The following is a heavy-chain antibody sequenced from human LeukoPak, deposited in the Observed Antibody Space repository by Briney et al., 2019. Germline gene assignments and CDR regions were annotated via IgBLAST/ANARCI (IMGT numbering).Heavy chain of an antibody. J-gene: IGHJ4*02. V-gene: IGHV3-7*01. CDR1: GFTFSSYW. Sequence: GGSLRLSCAASGFTFSSYWMSWVRQAPGKGLEWVANIKQDGSEKYYVDSVKGRFTISRDNAKNSLYLQMNSLRAEDTAVYYCARETRVLAAAAFFWGQGTLVTVSS. D-gene: IGHD6-13*01. CDR3: ARETRVLAAAAFF. CDR2: IKQDGSEK.